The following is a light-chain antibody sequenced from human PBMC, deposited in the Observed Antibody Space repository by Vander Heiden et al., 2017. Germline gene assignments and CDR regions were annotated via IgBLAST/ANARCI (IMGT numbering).Light chain of an antibody. V-gene: IGKV1-8*01. Sequence: AIRMTQSPSSLSASTGDRVTITCRASQGISSYLAWYQQKPGKAPKLLIYAASTLQSGVPSSFSGSGSGTDFTLTISCLQSEDFATYYCQRYYSYPLTFGGGTKVEIK. CDR2: AAS. CDR1: QGISSY. CDR3: QRYYSYPLT. J-gene: IGKJ4*01.